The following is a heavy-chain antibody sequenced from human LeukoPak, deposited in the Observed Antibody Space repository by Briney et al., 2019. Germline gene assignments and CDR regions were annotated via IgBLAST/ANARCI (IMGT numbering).Heavy chain of an antibody. CDR2: IRSKAYGGTT. D-gene: IGHD3-22*01. Sequence: GGSLRLSCTASGFIFGDYAMSWFRQAPGKGLEWVGFIRSKAYGGTTEYAASVKGRFTISRDDSKSIAYLQMNSLKIEDTAVYYCTRAFSYYYDSSGAFDIWGQGTMVTVSS. CDR3: TRAFSYYYDSSGAFDI. J-gene: IGHJ3*02. CDR1: GFIFGDYA. V-gene: IGHV3-49*03.